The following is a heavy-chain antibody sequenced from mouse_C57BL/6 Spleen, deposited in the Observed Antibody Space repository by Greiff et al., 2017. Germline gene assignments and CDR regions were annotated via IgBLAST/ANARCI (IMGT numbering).Heavy chain of an antibody. Sequence: VQLQQSGPELVKPGASVKISCKASGYAFSSSWMNWVKQRPGKGLEWIGRIYPGDGDTNYNGKFKGKATLTADKSSSTAYMQLSSLTSEDSAVYFCAREGYYRNTGGAMDYWGQGTTVTVSS. CDR1: GYAFSSSW. J-gene: IGHJ4*01. CDR3: AREGYYRNTGGAMDY. D-gene: IGHD2-5*01. CDR2: IYPGDGDT. V-gene: IGHV1-82*01.